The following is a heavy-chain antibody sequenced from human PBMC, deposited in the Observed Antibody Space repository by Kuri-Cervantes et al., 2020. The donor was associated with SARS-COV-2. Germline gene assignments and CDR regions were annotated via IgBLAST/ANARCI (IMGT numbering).Heavy chain of an antibody. Sequence: SETLSRTSPSSGSSLSLCSDYWSWIGQTPGKGLERIGSTYYSGITHYNPSLKSRVSVSIDTSKTHSSLKVNSVTAGETAVYYCVRQTAYYDSRPDYQRHHWFDHWGQGTLVTVSS. D-gene: IGHD3-22*01. CDR1: GSSLSLCSDY. CDR2: TYYSGIT. J-gene: IGHJ5*02. CDR3: VRQTAYYDSRPDYQRHHWFDH. V-gene: IGHV4-39*01.